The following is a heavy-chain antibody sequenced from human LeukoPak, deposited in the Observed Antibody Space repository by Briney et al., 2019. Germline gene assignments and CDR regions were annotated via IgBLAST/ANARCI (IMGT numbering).Heavy chain of an antibody. CDR1: GGSISSSNW. Sequence: ASETLSLTCAVSGGSISSSNWWSWVRQPPGKGLEWNGEIYHSGSTNYNPSLKSRVTISVDKSKNQFSLKLSSVTAADTAVYYCARVSYDSSGYYYGLDYWGQGTLVTVSS. CDR3: ARVSYDSSGYYYGLDY. CDR2: IYHSGST. V-gene: IGHV4-4*02. D-gene: IGHD3-22*01. J-gene: IGHJ4*02.